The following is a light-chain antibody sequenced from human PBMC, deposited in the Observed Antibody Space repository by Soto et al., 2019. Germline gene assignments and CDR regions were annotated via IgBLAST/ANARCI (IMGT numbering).Light chain of an antibody. Sequence: VCTQSPGTLSLSPGERATLNCRASQSISTSSLAWYRQKPSQDPRLLIYGASGRATAIPDMFRGSGSGTHWTLTISRLEPEDVAVYYWQQYRTFGQGTKVDIK. CDR2: GAS. V-gene: IGKV3-20*01. J-gene: IGKJ1*01. CDR1: QSISTSS. CDR3: QQYRT.